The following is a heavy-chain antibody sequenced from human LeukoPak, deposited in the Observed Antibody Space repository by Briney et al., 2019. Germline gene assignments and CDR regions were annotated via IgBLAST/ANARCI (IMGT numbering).Heavy chain of an antibody. CDR2: IYYSGNT. D-gene: IGHD6-13*01. J-gene: IGHJ5*02. CDR3: ASFIAAAGTDWFDP. Sequence: SETLSLTCTVSGGSISSSSYYWGWIRQPPGKGLEWIGSIYYSGNTYYNPSLKSRVTVSVDMSKNQFSLKLSSVTAADTAVYYCASFIAAAGTDWFDPWGQGTLVTVSS. V-gene: IGHV4-39*07. CDR1: GGSISSSSYY.